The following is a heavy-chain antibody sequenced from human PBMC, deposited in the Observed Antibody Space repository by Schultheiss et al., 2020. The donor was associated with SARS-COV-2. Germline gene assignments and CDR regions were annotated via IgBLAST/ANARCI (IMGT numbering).Heavy chain of an antibody. CDR3: ARGRMVGGNSGGWFDP. CDR2: IYPADSNT. Sequence: GESLKISCKGSGYSFTSHWIGWVRQKTGKGLEWMGSIYPADSNTLYSPSFQGQVTISADKSIGTAYLQWSSLQASDTAFYYCARGRMVGGNSGGWFDPWGQGTLVTVSS. V-gene: IGHV5-51*01. J-gene: IGHJ5*02. CDR1: GYSFTSHW. D-gene: IGHD1-26*01.